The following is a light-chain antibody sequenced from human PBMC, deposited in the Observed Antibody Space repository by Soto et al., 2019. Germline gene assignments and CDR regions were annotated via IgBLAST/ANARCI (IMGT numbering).Light chain of an antibody. CDR2: GGS. V-gene: IGKV3-20*01. CDR1: QSVDWY. Sequence: EIVLTQSPATLYLSPGDRATLSCRASQSVDWYVAWYQQKPGQAPRLLIYGGSTRATAVPDRFSGSGSGTDFALTISRLEPEDFAVYYCQQYGAPPLTFGPGTKVD. CDR3: QQYGAPPLT. J-gene: IGKJ3*01.